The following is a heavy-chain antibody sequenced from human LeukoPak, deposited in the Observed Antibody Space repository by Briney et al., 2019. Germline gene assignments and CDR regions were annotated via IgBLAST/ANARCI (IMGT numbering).Heavy chain of an antibody. Sequence: PGGSLRLSCAASGFTFSSYALTWVRQAPGKGLEWVSAISGSGGTTYYTDSVKGRFTISRDNSKSTLYLQMNSLRAEDTAVYYCAKSHDLVGPDYYYYRMDVWGQGTTVTVSS. D-gene: IGHD2-2*01. CDR3: AKSHDLVGPDYYYYRMDV. CDR2: ISGSGGTT. CDR1: GFTFSSYA. J-gene: IGHJ6*02. V-gene: IGHV3-23*01.